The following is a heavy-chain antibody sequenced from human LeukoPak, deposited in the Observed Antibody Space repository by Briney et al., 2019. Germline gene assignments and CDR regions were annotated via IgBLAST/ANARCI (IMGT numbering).Heavy chain of an antibody. CDR1: GFTVSGNY. CDR3: ARALKGLRRRIGGTTTFEYYYYMDV. CDR2: IKQDGDEK. V-gene: IGHV3-7*01. Sequence: PGGSLRLSCAVSGFTVSGNYMSWVRQAPGKGLEWVANIKQDGDEKSYLDSVKGRFTISRDNGKNSLYLQMNSLRAEDTAVYYCARALKGLRRRIGGTTTFEYYYYMDVWGKGTTVTISS. D-gene: IGHD1-26*01. J-gene: IGHJ6*03.